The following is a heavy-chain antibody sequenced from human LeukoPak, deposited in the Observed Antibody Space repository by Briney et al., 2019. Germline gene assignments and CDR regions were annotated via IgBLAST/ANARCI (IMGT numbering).Heavy chain of an antibody. CDR1: GGSISSYY. J-gene: IGHJ5*02. CDR3: ARHYWAIDNWFDP. V-gene: IGHV4-59*05. Sequence: SETLSLTCTVSGGSISSYYWGWIRQPPGKGLEWIGSIYYSGSTYYNPSLKSRVTISVDTSKNQFSLKLSSVTAADTAVYYCARHYWAIDNWFDPWGQGTLVTVSS. CDR2: IYYSGST. D-gene: IGHD2-8*02.